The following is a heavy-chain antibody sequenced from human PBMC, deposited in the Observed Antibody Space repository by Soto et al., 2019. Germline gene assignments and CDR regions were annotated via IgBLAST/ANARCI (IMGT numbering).Heavy chain of an antibody. CDR2: ISGSGGST. V-gene: IGHV3-23*01. CDR3: AKDGRPNFDYWTGYIDS. J-gene: IGHJ4*02. Sequence: EVQLLESGGRLVRPGNSLRLSCAASGLTFRNYGMTWVRQVTGKGLEWVAAISGSGGSTFYADSVKGRFTISRDNSKNIVYLQMNSLRVEDTAVYYCAKDGRPNFDYWTGYIDSWGQGSLVTVSS. CDR1: GLTFRNYG. D-gene: IGHD3-3*01.